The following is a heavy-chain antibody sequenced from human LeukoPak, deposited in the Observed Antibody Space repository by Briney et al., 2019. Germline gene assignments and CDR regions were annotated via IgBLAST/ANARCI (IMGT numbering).Heavy chain of an antibody. CDR2: ISGSGATT. CDR3: ARRLVVPAAFDY. D-gene: IGHD2-2*01. Sequence: GGSLRLSCAASRFTFSNYALAWVRQAPGKGVEWVSTISGSGATTYYADSVKGRFTISRDTSKNTLYLQMNSLRVEDTAVYYCARRLVVPAAFDYWGQGTLVTVSS. J-gene: IGHJ4*02. CDR1: RFTFSNYA. V-gene: IGHV3-23*01.